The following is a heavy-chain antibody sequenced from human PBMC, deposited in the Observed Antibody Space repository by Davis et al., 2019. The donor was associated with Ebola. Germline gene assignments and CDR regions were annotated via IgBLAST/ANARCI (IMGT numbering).Heavy chain of an antibody. V-gene: IGHV4-61*01. Sequence: MPGGSLRLSCIVSGGSVSSGSYYWSWIRQPPGKGLEWIGYIYYTGSTNYNPSLKSRVTISVDTSKNQFSLKLSSVTAADTAVYYCARGPRHYDILTGYYRSLYNWFDPWGQGTLVTVSS. CDR3: ARGPRHYDILTGYYRSLYNWFDP. D-gene: IGHD3-9*01. CDR1: GGSVSSGSYY. CDR2: IYYTGST. J-gene: IGHJ5*02.